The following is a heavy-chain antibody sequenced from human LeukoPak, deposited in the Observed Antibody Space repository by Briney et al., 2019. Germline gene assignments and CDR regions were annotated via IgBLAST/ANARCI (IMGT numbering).Heavy chain of an antibody. CDR1: GGSISSYY. CDR3: ARDGDYYDSSGYYSANFDY. D-gene: IGHD3-22*01. J-gene: IGHJ4*02. CDR2: IYTSGST. Sequence: SETLSLTCTVSGGSISSYYWSWIRQPAGKGLEWIGRIYTSGSTNYNPSLKSRVTMSVDTSKNQFSLKLSSVTAADTAVYYCARDGDYYDSSGYYSANFDYWGRGTLVTVSS. V-gene: IGHV4-4*07.